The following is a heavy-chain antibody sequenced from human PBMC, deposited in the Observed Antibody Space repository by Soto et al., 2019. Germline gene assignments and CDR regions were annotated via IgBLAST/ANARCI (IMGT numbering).Heavy chain of an antibody. D-gene: IGHD3-3*01. CDR1: GGTFSSYA. Sequence: SVKVSCKASGGTFSSYAISWVRQAPGQGLEWMGGIIPIFGTANYAQKFQGRVTITADKSTSTAYMELSSLRSEDTAVYYCARYRQDYDFWSGNYGMDVWGQGTTVTGSS. V-gene: IGHV1-69*06. CDR2: IIPIFGTA. J-gene: IGHJ6*02. CDR3: ARYRQDYDFWSGNYGMDV.